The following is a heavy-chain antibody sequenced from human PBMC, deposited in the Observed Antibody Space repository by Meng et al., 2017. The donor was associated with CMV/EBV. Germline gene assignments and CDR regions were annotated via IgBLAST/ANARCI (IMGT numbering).Heavy chain of an antibody. J-gene: IGHJ4*02. CDR1: GYTFIDHY. CDR2: INPDSGGT. V-gene: IGHV1-2*02. CDR3: ARYRVDIVATTPFDY. Sequence: ASVKVSCKASGYTFIDHYIHWVRQAPEQGLEWTGWINPDSGGTNYARKFQGRVTMTRDTSISTAYMELSRLTPDDTAVYYCARYRVDIVATTPFDYWGQGTLVTVSS. D-gene: IGHD5-12*01.